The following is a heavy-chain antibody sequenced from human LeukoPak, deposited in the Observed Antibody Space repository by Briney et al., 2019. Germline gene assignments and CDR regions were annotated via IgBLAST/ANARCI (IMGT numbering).Heavy chain of an antibody. V-gene: IGHV3-11*01. J-gene: IGHJ5*02. CDR2: ISSSGSTI. Sequence: GGSLRLSCAASGFPFSDYYMSWIPQAPGKGLGWVSYISSSGSTIYYADSVKGRFTISRDNAKNSLYLQMNSLRAEDTAVYYCARESPYWFDPWGQGTLVTVSS. CDR1: GFPFSDYY. CDR3: ARESPYWFDP.